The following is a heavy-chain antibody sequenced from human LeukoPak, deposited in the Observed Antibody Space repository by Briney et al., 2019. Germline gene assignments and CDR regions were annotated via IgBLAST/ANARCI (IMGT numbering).Heavy chain of an antibody. J-gene: IGHJ3*02. D-gene: IGHD3-22*01. V-gene: IGHV5-51*01. CDR2: IYPGDSDT. CDR3: ARSEDSGGYRAAFYI. Sequence: GESLKIYCTGSGYSFTSYWIGWVRQMPVKGLEMLGLIYPGDSDTRYSPSFQGQVTSSADKSISTAYLQWSSLKASETAIYYCARSEDSGGYRAAFYIWGQGTMVTVSS. CDR1: GYSFTSYW.